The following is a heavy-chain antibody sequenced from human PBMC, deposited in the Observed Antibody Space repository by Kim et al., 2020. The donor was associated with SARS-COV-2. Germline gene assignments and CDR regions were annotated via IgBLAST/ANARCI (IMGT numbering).Heavy chain of an antibody. J-gene: IGHJ4*02. Sequence: NYAQKLQGRVTMTTDTSTSTAYMELRSLRSDDTAVYYCARDVGLNYFDYWGQGTLVTVSS. D-gene: IGHD2-15*01. V-gene: IGHV1-18*01. CDR3: ARDVGLNYFDY.